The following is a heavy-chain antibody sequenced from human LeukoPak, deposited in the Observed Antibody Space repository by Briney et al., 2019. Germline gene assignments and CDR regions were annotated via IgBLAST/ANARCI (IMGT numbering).Heavy chain of an antibody. D-gene: IGHD1-26*01. J-gene: IGHJ3*02. CDR2: IYYSGST. CDR3: ARGRRYYEAFDI. V-gene: IGHV4-59*01. CDR1: GGSISSYY. Sequence: SETLSLTCTVSGGSISSYYWSWIRQPPGKGLEWIGYIYYSGSTNYNPSLKSRVTISVDTSKNQSSLKLSSVTAADTAVYYCARGRRYYEAFDIWGQGTMVTVSS.